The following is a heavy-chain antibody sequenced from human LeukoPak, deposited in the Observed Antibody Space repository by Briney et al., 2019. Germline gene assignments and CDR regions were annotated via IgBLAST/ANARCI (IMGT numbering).Heavy chain of an antibody. CDR2: VHSTGAT. Sequence: SETLSLTCTVSGGSMNHYYWSWIRQPAGKGLEWIGRVHSTGATDYNPSLKSRVTMSVDTSKNQFFVQVNSVTAADTAMYYCARGLEVVADWPLDYWGQGTLVTVSS. D-gene: IGHD2-2*01. CDR1: GGSMNHYY. J-gene: IGHJ4*02. CDR3: ARGLEVVADWPLDY. V-gene: IGHV4-4*07.